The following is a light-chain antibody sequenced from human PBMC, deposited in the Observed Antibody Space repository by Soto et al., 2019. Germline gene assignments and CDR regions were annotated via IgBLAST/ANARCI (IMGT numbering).Light chain of an antibody. Sequence: GTLSLSPGERATLSCRASQSVSSSYLAWYQQKPGQAPRLLIYGASSRATGIPDRFSGSGSGTDFTLTISRLEPQDFEVYYCQQYGSSQWTFGRGTKVDIX. V-gene: IGKV3-20*01. J-gene: IGKJ1*01. CDR1: QSVSSSY. CDR2: GAS. CDR3: QQYGSSQWT.